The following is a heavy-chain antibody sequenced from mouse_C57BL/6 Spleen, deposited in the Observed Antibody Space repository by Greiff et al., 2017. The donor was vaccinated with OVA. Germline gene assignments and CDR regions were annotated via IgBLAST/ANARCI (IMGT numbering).Heavy chain of an antibody. CDR1: GYTFTDYY. CDR3: ARYHYYGSSYEDY. Sequence: EVQLQQSGPELVKPGASVKISCKASGYTFTDYYMNWVKQSHGKSLEWIGDINPNNGGTSYNQKFKGKATLTVDKSSSTAYMELHSLTSEDSAVYYCARYHYYGSSYEDYWGQGTTLTVSS. D-gene: IGHD1-1*01. J-gene: IGHJ2*01. V-gene: IGHV1-26*01. CDR2: INPNNGGT.